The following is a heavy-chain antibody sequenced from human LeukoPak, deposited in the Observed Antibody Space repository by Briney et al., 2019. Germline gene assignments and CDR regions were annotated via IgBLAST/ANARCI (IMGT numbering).Heavy chain of an antibody. J-gene: IGHJ4*02. Sequence: GGSLRLSCAASEFSVGSNYMTWVRQAPGKGLEWVSLIYSGGSTYYADSVKGRFTISRDNAKNSLYLQMNSLRAEDTAVYYCARDNTGMWELGDFDYWGQGTLVTVSS. V-gene: IGHV3-66*01. CDR1: EFSVGSNY. CDR3: ARDNTGMWELGDFDY. D-gene: IGHD1-26*01. CDR2: IYSGGST.